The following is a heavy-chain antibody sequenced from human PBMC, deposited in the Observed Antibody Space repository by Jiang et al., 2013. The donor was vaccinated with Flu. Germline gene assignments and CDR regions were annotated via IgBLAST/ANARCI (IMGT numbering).Heavy chain of an antibody. D-gene: IGHD1-26*01. CDR3: ARRYRGTSPFGY. V-gene: IGHV1-46*01. J-gene: IGHJ4*02. CDR2: INPSGGST. Sequence: GYTFTSYYMHWVRQAPGQGLEWMGIINPSGGSTSYAQKFQGRVTMTRDTSTSTVYMELSSLRSEDTAVYYCARRYRGTSPFGYWGQGTLVTVSS. CDR1: GYTFTSYY.